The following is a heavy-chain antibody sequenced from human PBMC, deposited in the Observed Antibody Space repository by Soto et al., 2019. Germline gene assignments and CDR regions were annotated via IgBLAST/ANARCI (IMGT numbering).Heavy chain of an antibody. Sequence: PGGSLRLSCAASGFTFSSYGMHWVRQAPGKGLEWVAVISYDGSNKYYADSAKGRFTISRDSSKNTLYLEMNSLRPEDTAVYYCAKGEYYYGSGSPYYGMDVWGQGTTVTVSS. D-gene: IGHD3-10*01. V-gene: IGHV3-30*18. J-gene: IGHJ6*02. CDR1: GFTFSSYG. CDR2: ISYDGSNK. CDR3: AKGEYYYGSGSPYYGMDV.